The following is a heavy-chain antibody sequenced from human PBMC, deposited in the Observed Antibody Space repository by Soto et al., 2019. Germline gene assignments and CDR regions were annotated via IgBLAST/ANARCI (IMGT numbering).Heavy chain of an antibody. V-gene: IGHV3-7*03. D-gene: IGHD7-27*01. CDR3: VRELGLAY. Sequence: GGSLRLSCAASGFTLSNYWMTWVRQAPGKGLEWVANINKDGSQKNYVDSVKGRFTIARDNGQNSLSLQINSLRVEDTAVYYCVRELGLAYWGQGALVTVSS. CDR1: GFTLSNYW. J-gene: IGHJ4*02. CDR2: INKDGSQK.